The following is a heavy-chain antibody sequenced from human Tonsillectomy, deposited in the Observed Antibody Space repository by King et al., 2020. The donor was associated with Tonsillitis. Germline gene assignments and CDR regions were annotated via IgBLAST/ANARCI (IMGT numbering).Heavy chain of an antibody. J-gene: IGHJ4*02. CDR2: IRYDGSNK. V-gene: IGHV3-30*02. D-gene: IGHD3-22*01. CDR3: ATIHFDSSGYYYYFDY. CDR1: GFTFSNYD. Sequence: VQLVESGGGVVQPGGSLRLSCAASGFTFSNYDMHWVRQAPGKGLEWVAFIRYDGSNKYYADSVKGRFTISRDNSKNTLYLQMNSLRAEDTAIYYCATIHFDSSGYYYYFDYWGQGTLVTVSS.